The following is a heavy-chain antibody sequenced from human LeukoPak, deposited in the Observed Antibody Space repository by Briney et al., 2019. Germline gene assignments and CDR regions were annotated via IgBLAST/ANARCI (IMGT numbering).Heavy chain of an antibody. Sequence: RSGGSLRLSCAASGFTFSSYSMNWVRQAPGKGLEWVSYISSSSSTIYYADSVKGRFTISRDNAKNSLYLQMNSLRAGDTAVYYCARGGYCSSTSCYFGYYMDVWGKGTTVTVSS. CDR2: ISSSSSTI. CDR1: GFTFSSYS. CDR3: ARGGYCSSTSCYFGYYMDV. V-gene: IGHV3-48*04. D-gene: IGHD2-2*01. J-gene: IGHJ6*03.